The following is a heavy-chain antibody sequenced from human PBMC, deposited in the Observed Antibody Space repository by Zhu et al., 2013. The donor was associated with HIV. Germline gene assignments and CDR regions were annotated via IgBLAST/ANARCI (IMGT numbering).Heavy chain of an antibody. J-gene: IGHJ3*01. D-gene: IGHD1-26*01. CDR3: AREVRGGRRFPGCVVIS. CDR1: GYIFTSSG. CDR2: ISTYNGNT. Sequence: QVQLVQSGAEVKKPGASVKVSCKASGYIFTSSGISWVRQAPGQGLEWMGWISTYNGNTNYAQKLQGRVTMTTDTSTSTAYMELRSLRSDDTAVYYCAREVRGGRRFPGCVVISWGQGTMVTVSS. V-gene: IGHV1-18*01.